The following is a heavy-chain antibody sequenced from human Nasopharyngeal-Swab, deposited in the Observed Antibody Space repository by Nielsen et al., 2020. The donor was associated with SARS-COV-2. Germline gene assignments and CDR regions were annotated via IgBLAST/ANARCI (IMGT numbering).Heavy chain of an antibody. D-gene: IGHD2-21*02. V-gene: IGHV1-69*13. CDR2: IIPIFGTA. CDR1: GGTFSSYA. Sequence: SMKVSCKASGGTFSSYAISWVRQAPGQGLEWMGGIIPIFGTANYAQKFQGRVTITADESTSTAYMELSSLRSEDTAVYYCARGHGGDCYCAFDYWGQGTLVTVSS. J-gene: IGHJ4*02. CDR3: ARGHGGDCYCAFDY.